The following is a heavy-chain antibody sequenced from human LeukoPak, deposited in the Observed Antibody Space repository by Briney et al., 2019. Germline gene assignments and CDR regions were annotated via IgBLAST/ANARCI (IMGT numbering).Heavy chain of an antibody. CDR2: INPNSGGT. V-gene: IGHV1-2*02. J-gene: IGHJ4*02. CDR1: GYTFTGYY. D-gene: IGHD3-9*01. Sequence: ASVKVSCKASGYTFTGYYMHWMRKAPGQGLEWMGWINPNSGGTNYAQKFQGRVTMTRDTSISTAYMELSRLRSDDTAVYYCARAIGYDILTGLPDYWGQGTLVTVSS. CDR3: ARAIGYDILTGLPDY.